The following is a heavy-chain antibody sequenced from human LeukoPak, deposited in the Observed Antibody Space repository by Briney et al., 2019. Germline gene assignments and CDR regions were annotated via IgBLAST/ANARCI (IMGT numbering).Heavy chain of an antibody. V-gene: IGHV4-39*07. D-gene: IGHD3-9*01. CDR3: ARDRGYYDILTGYYTGYFDP. CDR1: GGSISNSSFY. Sequence: PSEALSLTCTVSGGSISNSSFYWGWIRQPPGKGLEWIGTIYYKGYTFYNSSLKSRVILSVDTSKNQFSLKVTSVTAADTAVYYCARDRGYYDILTGYYTGYFDPWGQGTLVTVSS. CDR2: IYYKGYT. J-gene: IGHJ5*02.